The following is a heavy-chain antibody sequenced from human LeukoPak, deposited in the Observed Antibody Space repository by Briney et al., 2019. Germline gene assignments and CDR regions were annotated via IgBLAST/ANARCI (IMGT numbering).Heavy chain of an antibody. V-gene: IGHV5-51*01. CDR2: IYPGDSDT. J-gene: IGHJ3*02. D-gene: IGHD5-18*01. CDR1: GSSFTSYW. CDR3: ARHTAMALDAFDI. Sequence: GASLKISCKGSGSSFTSYWIGWVRQMPGKGLEGMGIIYPGDSDTRYSPSFQGQVTISADKSISTAYLQWSSLKASDTAMYYCARHTAMALDAFDIWGQGTMVTVSS.